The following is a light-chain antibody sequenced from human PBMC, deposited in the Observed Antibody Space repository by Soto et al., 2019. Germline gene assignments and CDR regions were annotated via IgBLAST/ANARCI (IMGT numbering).Light chain of an antibody. CDR3: SSYTSSSTQV. CDR1: SSDVGGYNY. J-gene: IGLJ1*01. V-gene: IGLV2-14*01. Sequence: QSVLTQPASVSRSPGQSITISCTGTSSDVGGYNYVSWYQQHPGKAPKLMIYEVSYRPSGVSNRFSGSKSGNTASLTISGLQAEDEADYYCSSYTSSSTQVFGTGTKVTVL. CDR2: EVS.